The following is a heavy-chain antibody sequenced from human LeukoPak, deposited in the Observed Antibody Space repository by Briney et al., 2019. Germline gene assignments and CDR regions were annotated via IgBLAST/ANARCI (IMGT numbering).Heavy chain of an antibody. Sequence: SETLSLTCTVSGGSISSNHWSWIRQPPGKGLEWIGYIYYSGSTNYNPSLKSRVTISVDTSKNQFSLKLSSVTAADTAVYYCARDRRSDFYYYYMDVWGKGTTVTVSS. J-gene: IGHJ6*03. CDR2: IYYSGST. V-gene: IGHV4-59*01. CDR1: GGSISSNH. CDR3: ARDRRSDFYYYYMDV.